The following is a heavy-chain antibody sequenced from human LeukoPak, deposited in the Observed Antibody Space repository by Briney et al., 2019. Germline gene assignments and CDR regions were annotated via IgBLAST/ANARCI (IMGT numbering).Heavy chain of an antibody. CDR2: ISSSSSYI. CDR1: GFTFSSYS. D-gene: IGHD4-17*01. Sequence: GGSLRLSCAASGFTFSSYSMNWVRQAPGKGLEWVSSISSSSSYIYYADSVKGRFTISRDNAKNSLYLQMNSPRAEDTAVYYCARGGHGDYLNDYWGQGTLVTVSS. V-gene: IGHV3-21*01. J-gene: IGHJ4*02. CDR3: ARGGHGDYLNDY.